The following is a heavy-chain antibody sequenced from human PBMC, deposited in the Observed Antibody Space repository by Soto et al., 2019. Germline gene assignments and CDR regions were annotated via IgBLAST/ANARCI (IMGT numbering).Heavy chain of an antibody. D-gene: IGHD2-8*01. CDR3: ARYNSYAIDY. CDR2: IHYSGTT. J-gene: IGHJ4*02. V-gene: IGHV4-59*01. CDR1: GGPSSSKK. Sequence: LSGTSTDPGGPSSSKKKSWIRRPPGKGLEWIANIHYSGTTNYNPSLASRVTLSVDTSKNQFSLKMTSVTAADRAMYFCARYNSYAIDYWGRGTLVTVSS.